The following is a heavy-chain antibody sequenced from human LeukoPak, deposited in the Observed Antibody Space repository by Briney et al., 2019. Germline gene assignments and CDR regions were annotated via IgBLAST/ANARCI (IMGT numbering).Heavy chain of an antibody. D-gene: IGHD1-1*01. Sequence: GGSLRLSCAASGFTFSIFDMLWVRHPTGQGLECVSTFGTATDTYYPGSVEGRFTLSRDNAKNSLYLQMNSLTAGDTAVYYCARGPPRGKYYYMDVWGKGTTVTVSS. J-gene: IGHJ6*03. CDR1: GFTFSIFD. CDR3: ARGPPRGKYYYMDV. V-gene: IGHV3-13*01. CDR2: FGTATDT.